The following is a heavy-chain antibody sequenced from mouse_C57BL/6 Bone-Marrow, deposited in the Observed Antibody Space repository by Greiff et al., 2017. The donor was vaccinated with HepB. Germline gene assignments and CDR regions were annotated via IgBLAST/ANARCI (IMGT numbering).Heavy chain of an antibody. V-gene: IGHV1-62-2*01. CDR1: GYTFTEYT. Sequence: VKLQESGAELVKPGASVKLSCKASGYTFTEYTIHWVKQRSGQGLEWIGWFYPGSGSIKYNEKFKDKATLTADKSSSTVYMELSRLTSEDSAVYFCARHEEGGSYYGSSYYAMDYWGQGTSVTVSS. J-gene: IGHJ4*01. D-gene: IGHD1-1*01. CDR3: ARHEEGGSYYGSSYYAMDY. CDR2: FYPGSGSI.